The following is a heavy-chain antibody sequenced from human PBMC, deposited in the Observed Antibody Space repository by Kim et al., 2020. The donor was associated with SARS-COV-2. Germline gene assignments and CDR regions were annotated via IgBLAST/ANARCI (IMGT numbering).Heavy chain of an antibody. CDR3: ARDLARLGRYSSGSGGFDP. J-gene: IGHJ5*02. CDR1: GFTFSSYA. CDR2: ISYDGSNK. D-gene: IGHD6-19*01. Sequence: GGSLRLSCAASGFTFSSYAMHWVRQAPGKGLEWVAVISYDGSNKYYADSVKGRFTISRDNSKNTLYLQMNSLRAEDTAVYYCARDLARLGRYSSGSGGFDPWGQGTLVTVSS. V-gene: IGHV3-30-3*01.